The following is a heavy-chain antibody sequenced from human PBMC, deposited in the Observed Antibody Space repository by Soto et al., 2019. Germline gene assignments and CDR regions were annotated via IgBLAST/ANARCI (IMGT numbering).Heavy chain of an antibody. D-gene: IGHD2-15*01. CDR3: AKGDCSGGSCYYFEY. Sequence: GGSLRLSCAASVFTFSSYAMSCVRHSPGKGLEWVSTISGGGASAYYADSVKGRFTVSRDNSGNTLFLQMKSLRAEDTAVYYCAKGDCSGGSCYYFEYWGQGTLVTVSS. V-gene: IGHV3-23*01. J-gene: IGHJ4*02. CDR2: ISGGGASA. CDR1: VFTFSSYA.